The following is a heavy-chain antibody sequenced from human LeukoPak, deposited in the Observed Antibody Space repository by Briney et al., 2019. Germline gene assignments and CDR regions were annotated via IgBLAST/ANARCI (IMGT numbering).Heavy chain of an antibody. D-gene: IGHD3-3*01. J-gene: IGHJ3*02. CDR2: IIPIFGTA. V-gene: IGHV1-69*05. CDR3: ARESPTYYDFWGGSAFDI. CDR1: GGTFSSYA. Sequence: SVKVSCKASGGTFSSYAISWVRQAPGQGLEWMGRIIPIFGTASYAQKFQGRVTITTDESTSTAYMELSSLRSEDTAVYYCARESPTYYDFWGGSAFDIWGQGTMVTVSS.